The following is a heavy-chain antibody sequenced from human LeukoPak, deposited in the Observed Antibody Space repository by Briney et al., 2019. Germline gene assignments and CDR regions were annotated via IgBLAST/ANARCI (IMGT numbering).Heavy chain of an antibody. V-gene: IGHV3-23*01. D-gene: IGHD6-13*01. CDR3: AKDTGPAAGITADY. CDR2: IRGSDDST. J-gene: IGHJ4*02. Sequence: GGSLRLSCAASGFTFSSYAMTWVRQAPGKGLEWVSTIRGSDDSTYYADSVKGRFTISRDNSKNTLYLQMNSLRAEDTAIYYCAKDTGPAAGITADYWGQGTLVTVSS. CDR1: GFTFSSYA.